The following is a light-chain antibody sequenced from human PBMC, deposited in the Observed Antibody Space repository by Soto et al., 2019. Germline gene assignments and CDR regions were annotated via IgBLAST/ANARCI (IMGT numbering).Light chain of an antibody. V-gene: IGKV3-11*01. Sequence: EVVFTQSPATLSLSPGERATLSCRASQSVSSYLAWYQQQPGQAPRLLIYDASNRSTGIPARFSGGGSGTDFTLTISSLEPEDFAVYYCQQRFNWPRFTFGQGTKLEIK. CDR1: QSVSSY. J-gene: IGKJ2*01. CDR3: QQRFNWPRFT. CDR2: DAS.